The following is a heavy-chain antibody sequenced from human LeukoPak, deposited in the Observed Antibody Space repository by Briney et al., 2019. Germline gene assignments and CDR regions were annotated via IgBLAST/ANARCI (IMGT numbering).Heavy chain of an antibody. CDR2: IYHSGST. CDR3: ARALPWDDAFDI. Sequence: SETLSLTCTVSGGSISSTIYYWGWIRQPPGKGLEWIGSIYHSGSTYYNPSLKSRVTISVDTSKNQFSLKLSSVTAADTAVYYCARALPWDDAFDIWGQGTMVTVSS. J-gene: IGHJ3*02. D-gene: IGHD1-26*01. CDR1: GGSISSTIYY. V-gene: IGHV4-39*07.